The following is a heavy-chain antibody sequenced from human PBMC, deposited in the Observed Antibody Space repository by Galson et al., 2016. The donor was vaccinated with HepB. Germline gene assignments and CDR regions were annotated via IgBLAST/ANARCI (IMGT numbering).Heavy chain of an antibody. CDR3: AKDLITIFGVVDWRYS. V-gene: IGHV3-23*01. Sequence: SLRLSCAASGFTFSSYAMTWVRQAPGKGLEWVSTISGSGDNTYYADSVKGRFTISRDNSKNTQSLQMNSLRAEDTAVYYCAKDLITIFGVVDWRYSWCQGTLVTVSS. D-gene: IGHD3-3*01. J-gene: IGHJ4*02. CDR1: GFTFSSYA. CDR2: ISGSGDNT.